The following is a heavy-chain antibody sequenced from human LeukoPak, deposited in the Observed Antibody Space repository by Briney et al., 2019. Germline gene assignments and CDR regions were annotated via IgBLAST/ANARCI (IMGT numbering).Heavy chain of an antibody. CDR2: ISSSSSTI. CDR1: GFTFSSYS. CDR3: ARDVNYYDSSGYGFMDV. V-gene: IGHV3-48*04. D-gene: IGHD3-22*01. J-gene: IGHJ6*03. Sequence: GGSLRLSCAASGFTFSSYSMNWVRQAPGKGLEWVSYISSSSSTIYYAASVKGRFTISRDNAKNSLYLQMNSLRAEATAVYYCARDVNYYDSSGYGFMDVWGKGTTVTVSS.